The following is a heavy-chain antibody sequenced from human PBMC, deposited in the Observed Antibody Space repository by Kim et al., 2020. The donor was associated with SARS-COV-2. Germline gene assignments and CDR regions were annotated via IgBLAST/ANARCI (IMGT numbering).Heavy chain of an antibody. Sequence: YSDAVKGRFTIPRDNSKNTVYVQMNSLRAEDTAVYYCSKGIAEPCTVVHDYWGQGTLVTVSS. CDR3: SKGIAEPCTVVHDY. D-gene: IGHD6-13*01. J-gene: IGHJ4*02. V-gene: IGHV3-23*01.